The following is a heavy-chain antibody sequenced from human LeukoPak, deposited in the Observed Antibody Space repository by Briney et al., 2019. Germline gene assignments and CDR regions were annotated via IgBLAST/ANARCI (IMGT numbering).Heavy chain of an antibody. V-gene: IGHV4-39*01. Sequence: SETLSLTCAVSGGSISISSNTYYWGWIRQPPEKGLEWIGRIHYSGSTYYNPSLKSRVTISVDTSKNQFSLKLSSVTAADTAVYYCARHDSYMADNWFDPWGQGTLVTVSS. CDR3: ARHDSYMADNWFDP. D-gene: IGHD1-14*01. CDR1: GGSISISSNTYY. J-gene: IGHJ5*02. CDR2: IHYSGST.